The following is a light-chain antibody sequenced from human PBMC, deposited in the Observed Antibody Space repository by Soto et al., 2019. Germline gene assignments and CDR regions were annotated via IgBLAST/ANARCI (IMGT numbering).Light chain of an antibody. Sequence: QSVLTQAPSASGTPGQRVTISCSGSSSNVGSLSVDWYQHLPGTAPKLLIHSNYRRPSGVPDRFSGSKSGTSASLAINGLQSEDEADYYCAAWDGSLNGLYVFGTGTKLTVL. CDR2: SNY. CDR1: SSNVGSLS. CDR3: AAWDGSLNGLYV. V-gene: IGLV1-44*01. J-gene: IGLJ1*01.